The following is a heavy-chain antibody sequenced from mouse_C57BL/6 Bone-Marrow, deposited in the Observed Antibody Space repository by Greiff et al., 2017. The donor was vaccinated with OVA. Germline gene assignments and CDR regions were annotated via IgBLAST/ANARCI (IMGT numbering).Heavy chain of an antibody. V-gene: IGHV6-6*01. CDR2: IRNKANNHAT. CDR3: ARGYRNFNFDY. CDR1: GFTFSDSW. Sequence: EVKLMESGGGLVQPGGSMKLSCAASGFTFSDSWMDWVRQSPEKGLEWVAEIRNKANNHATYYAESVKGRFTISRDDSKSSVYLQMNSLRAEDTGIYYCARGYRNFNFDYWGQGTTLTVSS. D-gene: IGHD2-1*01. J-gene: IGHJ2*01.